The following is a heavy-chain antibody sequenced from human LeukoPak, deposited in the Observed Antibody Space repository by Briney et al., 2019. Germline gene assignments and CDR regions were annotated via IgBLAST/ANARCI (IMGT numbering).Heavy chain of an antibody. CDR1: RYTFTSYD. Sequence: ASVKVSCKASRYTFTSYDINWVRQATGQGLEWMGWMNPNSHNTDYVQKFQGRVTMTRNTSISTAYMELSSLRSEDTAVYYCARGGSSSSGFDYWGQGTLLTVPS. CDR3: ARGGSSSSGFDY. J-gene: IGHJ4*02. D-gene: IGHD6-6*01. V-gene: IGHV1-8*01. CDR2: MNPNSHNT.